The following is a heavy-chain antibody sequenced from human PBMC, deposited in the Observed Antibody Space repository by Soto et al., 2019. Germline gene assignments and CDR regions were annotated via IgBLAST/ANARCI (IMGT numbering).Heavy chain of an antibody. D-gene: IGHD3-3*01. CDR3: EDGLTSPFYYGMDV. J-gene: IGHJ6*02. CDR1: GGSFSIYY. CDR2: INHSGTT. V-gene: IGHV4-34*01. Sequence: KPSETLSLTCAVYGGSFSIYYWSWIRQPPGKGLEWIGEINHSGTTHYNPSLKSRVTISVDTSKKQFSLKLSSVTAADTAVYYCEDGLTSPFYYGMDVWGQGTTVTVSS.